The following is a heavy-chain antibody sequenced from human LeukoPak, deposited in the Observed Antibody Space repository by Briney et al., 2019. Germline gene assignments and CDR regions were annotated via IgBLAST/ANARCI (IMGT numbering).Heavy chain of an antibody. D-gene: IGHD1-14*01. Sequence: SDTLSLTFTVSGASLSNFWCTWVRQAAGKRLEWIGLIYTTGITDYNPSLKSRVTMSIDTSKNQFSLRLSSVTAADTAVYYCAIDLARYFYCGYGPLVAVSS. CDR2: IYTTGIT. CDR1: GASLSNFW. V-gene: IGHV4-4*07. CDR3: AIDLARYFY. J-gene: IGHJ4*01.